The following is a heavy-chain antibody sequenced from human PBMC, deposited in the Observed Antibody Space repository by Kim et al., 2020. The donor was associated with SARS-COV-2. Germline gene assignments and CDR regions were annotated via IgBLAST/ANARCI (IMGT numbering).Heavy chain of an antibody. CDR3: AKGLVRGVIINYYYGMDV. J-gene: IGHJ6*02. Sequence: GGSLRLSCAASGFTFSSYAMSWVRQAPGKGLEWVSAISGSGGSTYYADSVKGRFTISRDNSKTTLYLQMNSLRAEDTAVYYCAKGLVRGVIINYYYGMDVWGQGTTVTVPS. CDR1: GFTFSSYA. D-gene: IGHD3-10*01. CDR2: ISGSGGST. V-gene: IGHV3-23*01.